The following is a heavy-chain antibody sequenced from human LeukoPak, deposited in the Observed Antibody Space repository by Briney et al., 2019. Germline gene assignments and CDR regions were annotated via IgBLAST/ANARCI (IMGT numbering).Heavy chain of an antibody. CDR2: IWYDGSNK. J-gene: IGHJ4*02. CDR3: ARDRGTTSSAGYYFDT. V-gene: IGHV3-33*01. Sequence: GGSLRLSCVASGFTFSSFGMHWVRQAPGKGLEGVSIIWYDGSNKYYADSVKGRFTVSRDNSKNTLYLQVNSLRAEDTAVYYCARDRGTTSSAGYYFDTWGQGALVTVSS. CDR1: GFTFSSFG. D-gene: IGHD6-6*01.